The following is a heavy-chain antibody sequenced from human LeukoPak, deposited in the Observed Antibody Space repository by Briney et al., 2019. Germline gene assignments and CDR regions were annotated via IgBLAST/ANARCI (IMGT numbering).Heavy chain of an antibody. D-gene: IGHD1-14*01. Sequence: GESLKISCKGSGYSFTNYWIGWVRQMPGKGLEWMGLIYPYDSDTRYSPSFQGQVTISVDKSISTAYLQWTSLKASDTALYFCARGPDGAYYFDSWGQGTLVSVSS. J-gene: IGHJ4*02. V-gene: IGHV5-51*01. CDR1: GYSFTNYW. CDR2: IYPYDSDT. CDR3: ARGPDGAYYFDS.